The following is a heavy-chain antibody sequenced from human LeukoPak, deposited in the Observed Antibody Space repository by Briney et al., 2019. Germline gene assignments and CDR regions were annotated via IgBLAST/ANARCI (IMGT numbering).Heavy chain of an antibody. J-gene: IGHJ3*02. D-gene: IGHD6-13*01. V-gene: IGHV1-2*02. CDR1: RYTFTGYY. CDR2: INPNSGGT. CDR3: ARDLDNAAALGSHAFDI. Sequence: ASVKVSCKASRYTFTGYYMHWLRQAPGQGLEWMGWINPNSGGTNYAQKFQGRVTMTRDTSISTAYMELSRLRSDDTAVYYCARDLDNAAALGSHAFDIWGQGTMVTVSS.